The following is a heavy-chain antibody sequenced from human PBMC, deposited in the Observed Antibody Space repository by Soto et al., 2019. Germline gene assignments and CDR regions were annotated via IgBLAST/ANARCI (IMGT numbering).Heavy chain of an antibody. CDR2: INHSGST. V-gene: IGHV4-34*01. D-gene: IGHD6-6*01. CDR1: GGSFSGYY. CDR3: ARGGVIAARPFDY. J-gene: IGHJ4*02. Sequence: QVQLQQWGAGLLKPSETLSLTCAVYGGSFSGYYWSWIRQPPGKGLEWIGEINHSGSTNYNPSLKSRVTISVDTSKNQFSLKLSSVTAADTAVYYCARGGVIAARPFDYWGQGTLVTVSS.